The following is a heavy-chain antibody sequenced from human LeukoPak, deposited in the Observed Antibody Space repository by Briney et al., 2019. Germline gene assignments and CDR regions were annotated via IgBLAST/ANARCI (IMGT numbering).Heavy chain of an antibody. CDR3: ARGGFLEWLSHLDY. CDR1: GGSISSYY. D-gene: IGHD3-3*01. CDR2: IYYSGST. J-gene: IGHJ4*02. V-gene: IGHV4-59*01. Sequence: PSETLSLTCTVSGGSISSYYWSWIRQPPGKGLEWVGYIYYSGSTNYNPSLKSRVTISVDTSKNQFSLKLSSVTAADTAVYYCARGGFLEWLSHLDYRGQGTLVTVSS.